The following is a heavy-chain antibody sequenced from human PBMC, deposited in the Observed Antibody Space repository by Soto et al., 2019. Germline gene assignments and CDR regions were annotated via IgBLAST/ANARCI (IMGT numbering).Heavy chain of an antibody. V-gene: IGHV3-23*01. CDR1: GFTFSSYA. J-gene: IGHJ4*02. CDR2: ISDSAERI. D-gene: IGHD1-1*01. CDR3: VILALGKFDY. Sequence: PGGSLRLSCAASGFTFSSYAMHWVRQAPGGGLEWVSAISDSAERIFYVDSVKGRFTISRDNSKNKLFLQMDSLRAEDTALYYCVILALGKFDYWGQGNLVTVSS.